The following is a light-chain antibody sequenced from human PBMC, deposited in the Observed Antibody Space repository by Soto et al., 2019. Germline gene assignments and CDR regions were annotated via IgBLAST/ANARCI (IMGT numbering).Light chain of an antibody. J-gene: IGKJ2*01. CDR3: QQYTNWPYT. V-gene: IGKV3-15*01. CDR2: GAS. CDR1: QSVGSN. Sequence: EIVMTQSPATLSVSPGERASLSCRASQSVGSNLAWYQQTACQAPRLLIYGASTRATGIPARFSGSGSGTEFTLTISGLQSEDFAVYSCQQYTNWPYTFGQGTKLEIK.